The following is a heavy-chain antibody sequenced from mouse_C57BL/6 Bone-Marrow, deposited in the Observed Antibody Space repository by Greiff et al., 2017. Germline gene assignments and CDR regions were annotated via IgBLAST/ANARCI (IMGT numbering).Heavy chain of an antibody. CDR1: GYTFTSYW. J-gene: IGHJ3*01. Sequence: QVQLQQSGAELAKPGASVKLSCKASGYTFTSYWMHWVKQRPGQGLEWIGYINPSSGYTKYNQKFKDKATLTADKSSSTAYMQLSSLTSADSAVYYCATHYYYGSSRAWFAYWGQGTLVTVSA. CDR3: ATHYYYGSSRAWFAY. D-gene: IGHD1-1*01. CDR2: INPSSGYT. V-gene: IGHV1-7*01.